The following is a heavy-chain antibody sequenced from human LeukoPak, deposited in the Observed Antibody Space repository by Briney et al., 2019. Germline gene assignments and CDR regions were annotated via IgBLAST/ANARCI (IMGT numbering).Heavy chain of an antibody. CDR2: ISGSDST. D-gene: IGHD3-9*01. CDR3: AKGVRFLDWWIFDY. V-gene: IGHV3-23*01. Sequence: PGGSLRLSCAASGFTFSSYAMSWVRQAPGKGLEWVSAISGSDSTYYADSVKGRFTISRDNSKNTLYLQMNSLRAEDTAIYYCAKGVRFLDWWIFDYRGQGSLVTVSS. CDR1: GFTFSSYA. J-gene: IGHJ4*02.